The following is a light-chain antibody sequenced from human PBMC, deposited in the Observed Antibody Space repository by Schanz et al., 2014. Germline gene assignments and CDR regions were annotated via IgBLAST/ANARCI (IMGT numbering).Light chain of an antibody. Sequence: SALTQPRSVSGSPGQSVTISCTGTSSDVGGYNHVSWYQQHPGKAPKLMIYDVSNRPSGVSNRFSGSKSGNTASLTISGLQAEDEADYYCSSYTSTNRGVFGGGTKLTVL. CDR2: DVS. CDR3: SSYTSTNRGV. V-gene: IGLV2-11*01. J-gene: IGLJ2*01. CDR1: SSDVGGYNH.